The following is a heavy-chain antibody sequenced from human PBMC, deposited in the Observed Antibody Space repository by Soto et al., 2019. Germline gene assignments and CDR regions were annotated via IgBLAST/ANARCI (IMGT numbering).Heavy chain of an antibody. Sequence: EVQLVESGGVVVQPGGSLRLSCAASGFTFDDYTMHWVRQAPGKGLEWVSLISWDGGGTTYADSVKGRFTISRDNSKNSLYLQMNSLRTEDTASYYCAKNISRSRLSDGMDVWGQGTTVTVSS. CDR2: ISWDGGGT. CDR1: GFTFDDYT. CDR3: AKNISRSRLSDGMDV. V-gene: IGHV3-43*01. J-gene: IGHJ6*02. D-gene: IGHD6-13*01.